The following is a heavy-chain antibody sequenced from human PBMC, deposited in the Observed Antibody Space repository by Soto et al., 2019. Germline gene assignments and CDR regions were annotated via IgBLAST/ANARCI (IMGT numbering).Heavy chain of an antibody. D-gene: IGHD6-19*01. Sequence: LETLSLTCTVSGGSISSYYWSWIRQPAGKGLEWIGRIYTSGSTNYNPSLKSRVTMSVDTSKNQFSLKLSSVTAADTAVYYCARAGYSSGWGPGWFDPWGQGTLVTVSS. J-gene: IGHJ5*02. CDR2: IYTSGST. CDR1: GGSISSYY. CDR3: ARAGYSSGWGPGWFDP. V-gene: IGHV4-4*07.